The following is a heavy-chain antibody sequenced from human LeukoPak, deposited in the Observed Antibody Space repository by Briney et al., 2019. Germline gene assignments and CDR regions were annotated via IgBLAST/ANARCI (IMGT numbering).Heavy chain of an antibody. D-gene: IGHD5-12*01. Sequence: TGGSLRLSCAASGFTFSSYAMSWVRQAPGKGLEWVSAISGSGGSTYYADSVKGRFTISRDNSKNTLYLQMNSLRAEDTAVYYCAKGLRPRTDYWDYRGQGTLVTVSS. CDR2: ISGSGGST. CDR1: GFTFSSYA. V-gene: IGHV3-23*01. CDR3: AKGLRPRTDYWDY. J-gene: IGHJ4*02.